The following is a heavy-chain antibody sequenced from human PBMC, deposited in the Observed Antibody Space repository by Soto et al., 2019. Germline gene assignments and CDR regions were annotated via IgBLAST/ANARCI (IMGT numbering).Heavy chain of an antibody. J-gene: IGHJ4*02. V-gene: IGHV3-48*02. CDR2: ISFSSSDI. CDR1: GFILGNYN. D-gene: IGHD3-10*01. CDR3: SRGRRELPF. Sequence: PGGSLIRSCASSGFILGNYNMSWVPQAPGKGLEWVSFISFSSSDIYYADTVRGRFTISRDNAKNSLYLQMNSLRDEDTAMYYTSRGRRELPFWGEGT.